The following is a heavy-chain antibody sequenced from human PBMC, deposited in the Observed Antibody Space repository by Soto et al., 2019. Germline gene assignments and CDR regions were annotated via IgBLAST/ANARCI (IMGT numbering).Heavy chain of an antibody. CDR1: GGSMNSGAYY. J-gene: IGHJ6*02. D-gene: IGHD3-9*01. V-gene: IGHV4-31*03. CDR2: IHDSGST. CDR3: ASDRAGRSFDPQCGIEYYYVMDV. Sequence: QVQLQESGPGLVKPSQTLSLTCSVSGGSMNSGAYYWTWIRQHPGQGLEWIGYIHDSGSTNYNPSLKSRVTMSLDTSPNKFSLQLTSVTAEATPVYCCASDRAGRSFDPQCGIEYYYVMDVWGPGTTVSVSS.